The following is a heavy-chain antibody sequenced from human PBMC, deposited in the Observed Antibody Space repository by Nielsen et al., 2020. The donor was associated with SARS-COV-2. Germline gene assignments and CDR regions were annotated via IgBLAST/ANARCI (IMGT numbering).Heavy chain of an antibody. CDR1: GYTFTRYY. Sequence: ASVQVSCKASGYTFTRYYMHWVRQAPGQGLEWMGIINPSGGSTSYAQKFQGRVTMTRDTSTSTVYMELSSLRSEDTAVYYCARGGNVGAMLNWGQGTLVTVSS. D-gene: IGHD1-26*01. CDR2: INPSGGST. J-gene: IGHJ4*02. CDR3: ARGGNVGAMLN. V-gene: IGHV1-46*01.